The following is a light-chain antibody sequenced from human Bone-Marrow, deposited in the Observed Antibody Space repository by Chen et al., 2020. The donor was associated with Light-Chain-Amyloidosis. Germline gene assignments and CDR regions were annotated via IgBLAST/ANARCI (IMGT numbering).Light chain of an antibody. J-gene: IGKJ1*01. V-gene: IGKV3-15*01. Sequence: EIVMTQFPATLSVSPVEGATLSCRASQTVGTNLAWYQQKPGQAPRLLIFDASTRATGVPARFSGSASGTEFTLTISNLQSEDIAVYYCHQYNSWPPWTFGQGTKVDIK. CDR3: HQYNSWPPWT. CDR2: DAS. CDR1: QTVGTN.